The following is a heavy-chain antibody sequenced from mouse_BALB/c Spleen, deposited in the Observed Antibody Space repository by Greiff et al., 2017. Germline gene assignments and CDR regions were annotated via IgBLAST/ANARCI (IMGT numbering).Heavy chain of an antibody. D-gene: IGHD2-3*01. J-gene: IGHJ3*01. CDR2: ISDGGSYT. Sequence: EVNLVESGGGLVKPGGSLKLSCAASGFTFSDYYMYWVRQTPEKRLEWVATISDGGSYTYYPDSVKGRFTISRDNAKNNLYLQMSSLKSEDTAMYYCARAPYYDGYPPWFAYWGQGTLVTVSA. V-gene: IGHV5-4*02. CDR3: ARAPYYDGYPPWFAY. CDR1: GFTFSDYY.